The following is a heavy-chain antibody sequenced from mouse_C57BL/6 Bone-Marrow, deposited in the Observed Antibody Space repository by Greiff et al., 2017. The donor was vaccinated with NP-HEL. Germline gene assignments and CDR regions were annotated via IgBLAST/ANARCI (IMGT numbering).Heavy chain of an antibody. CDR3: TTGGSSPYAMDY. Sequence: VQLQQSGAELVRPGASVKLSCTVSGFNIKDDYMPWVKQRPEQGLEWIGWIDPENGDTEYASKFQGKATITADTSSNTAYLQLSSLTSDDTAVYYCTTGGSSPYAMDYWGQGTSVTVSS. CDR2: IDPENGDT. J-gene: IGHJ4*01. CDR1: GFNIKDDY. V-gene: IGHV14-4*01. D-gene: IGHD1-1*01.